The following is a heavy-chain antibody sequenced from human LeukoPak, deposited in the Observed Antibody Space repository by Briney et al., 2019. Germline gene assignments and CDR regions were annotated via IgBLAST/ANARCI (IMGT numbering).Heavy chain of an antibody. V-gene: IGHV4-59*12. J-gene: IGHJ6*02. Sequence: SETLSLTCTVSGGSISSYSWSWIRQPPGKGLEWIGYIYYSGSTTYSPSLKSRVTMSVDTSKNQFSLKLSSVTAADTAVYYCARDRGVATPVYYYGMDVWGQGTTVTVSS. CDR2: IYYSGST. D-gene: IGHD5-12*01. CDR1: GGSISSYS. CDR3: ARDRGVATPVYYYGMDV.